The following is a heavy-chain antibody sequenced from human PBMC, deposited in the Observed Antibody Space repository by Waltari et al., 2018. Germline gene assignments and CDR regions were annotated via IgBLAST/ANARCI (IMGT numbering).Heavy chain of an antibody. CDR3: ARMVRGYCSSTSCHTDH. D-gene: IGHD2-2*01. CDR2: IYYSGIT. J-gene: IGHJ4*02. V-gene: IGHV4-39*07. CDR1: GGSISSSSYY. Sequence: QLQLQESGPGLVKPSETLSLTCTVSGGSISSSSYYWGWVRQPPGKGLEWLGSIYYSGITYYNPSRNSRVTISVDTSKNQFSLRVSSVTAADTAVFYCARMVRGYCSSTSCHTDHWGQGTLVTVSS.